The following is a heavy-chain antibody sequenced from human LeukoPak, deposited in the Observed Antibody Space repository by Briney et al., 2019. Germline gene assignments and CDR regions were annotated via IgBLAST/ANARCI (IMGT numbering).Heavy chain of an antibody. J-gene: IGHJ4*02. CDR2: ISGSGGST. CDR1: GFTFSSYA. CDR3: ARTPYDFWSGYYFDY. V-gene: IGHV3-23*01. Sequence: GGSLRLSCAASGFTFSSYAMSWVRQVPGKGLEWVSTISGSGGSTYYADSVKGRFTISRDNSKNTLYLQMNSLRAEDTAVYYCARTPYDFWSGYYFDYWGQGTLVTVSS. D-gene: IGHD3-3*01.